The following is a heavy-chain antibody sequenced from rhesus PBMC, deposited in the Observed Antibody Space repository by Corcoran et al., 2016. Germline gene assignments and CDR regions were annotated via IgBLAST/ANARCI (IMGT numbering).Heavy chain of an antibody. CDR2: IYGSGSST. D-gene: IGHD5-24*01. Sequence: QLQLQESGPGLVKPSETLSVTCAVSGGSISSSYWSWIRQAPGKGLEWIGYIYGSGSSTNYNPSLKSRVTLSVDTSKNQRSLKLSSVTAADTAVYYCASTTVGTVKYFDYWGQGVLVTVSS. CDR1: GGSISSSY. CDR3: ASTTVGTVKYFDY. J-gene: IGHJ4*01. V-gene: IGHV4-169*02.